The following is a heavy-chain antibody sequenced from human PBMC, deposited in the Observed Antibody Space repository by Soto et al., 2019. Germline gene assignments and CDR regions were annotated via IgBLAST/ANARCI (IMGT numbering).Heavy chain of an antibody. D-gene: IGHD5-12*01. CDR3: GDGRNGHDTRFDY. V-gene: IGHV4-30-2*01. Sequence: SETLSLTCTVSGGSIKSGGYSWTWIRQPPGKGLEWIGFIYHTGTTYYNPSLKSRVTISVDRSKNQFSLKLNSVTAADTAVYASGDGRNGHDTRFDYWGQGTLVTVSS. CDR2: IYHTGTT. CDR1: GGSIKSGGYS. J-gene: IGHJ4*02.